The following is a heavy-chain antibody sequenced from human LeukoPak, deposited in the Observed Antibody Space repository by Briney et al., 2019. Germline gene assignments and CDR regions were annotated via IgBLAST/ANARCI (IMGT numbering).Heavy chain of an antibody. Sequence: PGRSLRLSCAASGFTFDDYAMHWVRQAPGKCLEWVSSISWNSGSIGYADSVKGRFTISRDNAKNSLYLQMNSLRAEDTALYYCAKGNKLDYGDYVSGMDVWGQGTTVTVSS. J-gene: IGHJ6*02. D-gene: IGHD4-17*01. CDR3: AKGNKLDYGDYVSGMDV. CDR1: GFTFDDYA. CDR2: ISWNSGSI. V-gene: IGHV3-9*01.